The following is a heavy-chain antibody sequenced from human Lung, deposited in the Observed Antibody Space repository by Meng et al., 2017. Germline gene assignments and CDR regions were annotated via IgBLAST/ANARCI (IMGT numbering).Heavy chain of an antibody. D-gene: IGHD6-25*01. J-gene: IGHJ4*02. Sequence: QGQLVQAGAEVKKPGASVKVPCKASGYNFPDYYIHWVRRAPGQGLEWMGRINPKSGDTHYAQKFQARVTMTGDTSISTAYMELSGLRSDDTAMYYCARDEDISAAGKLFGDYWGQGTLVTVSS. CDR1: GYNFPDYY. CDR2: INPKSGDT. V-gene: IGHV1-2*06. CDR3: ARDEDISAAGKLFGDY.